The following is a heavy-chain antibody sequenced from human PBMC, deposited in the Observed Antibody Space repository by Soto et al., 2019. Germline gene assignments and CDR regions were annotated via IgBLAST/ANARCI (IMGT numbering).Heavy chain of an antibody. CDR3: ARVSPSEERSVGAATPAYFDH. Sequence: PSETLSLTCTVSGGSISSGGYYWSWIRQHPGKGLEWIGYIYYSGSTYYNPSLKSRVTISVDTSKNQFSLKLSSVTAADTAVYYCARVSPSEERSVGAATPAYFDHRGQGTLVNVSS. V-gene: IGHV4-31*03. CDR1: GGSISSGGYY. D-gene: IGHD2-15*01. CDR2: IYYSGST. J-gene: IGHJ4*01.